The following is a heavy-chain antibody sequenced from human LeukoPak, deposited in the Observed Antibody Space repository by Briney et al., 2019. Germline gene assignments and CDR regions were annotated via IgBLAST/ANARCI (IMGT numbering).Heavy chain of an antibody. Sequence: GGSLRLSCAASGFTFSSYAMSWVRQAPGKGLEWVSAISGSGGSTYYADSVKGRFTISRDNSKNTLYLQMNSLRAEDTAVYYCAKQLIRFLEWLARPSGAFDIWGQGTMVTVSS. CDR3: AKQLIRFLEWLARPSGAFDI. CDR1: GFTFSSYA. J-gene: IGHJ3*02. D-gene: IGHD3-3*01. V-gene: IGHV3-23*01. CDR2: ISGSGGST.